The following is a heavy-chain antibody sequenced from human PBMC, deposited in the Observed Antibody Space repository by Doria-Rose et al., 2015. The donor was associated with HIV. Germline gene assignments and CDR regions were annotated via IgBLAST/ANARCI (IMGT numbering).Heavy chain of an antibody. V-gene: IGHV2-26*01. CDR3: ARIKSSRWYHKYYFDF. CDR2: MLSYDER. CDR1: GVSLSSPGMG. Sequence: QVQLVQSGPVLVKPTETLTLTCTVSGVSLSSPGMGVSWIRQPPGKALEWLANMLSYDERSYKSSRKSRLTISRGTSKSQVVLTMTDMDPVDTATYYCARIKSSRWYHKYYFDFWGQGTLVIVSA. J-gene: IGHJ4*02. D-gene: IGHD6-13*01.